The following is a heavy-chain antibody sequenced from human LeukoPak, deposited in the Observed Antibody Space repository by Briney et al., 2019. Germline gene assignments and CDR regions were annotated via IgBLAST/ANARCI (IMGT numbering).Heavy chain of an antibody. Sequence: SETLSLTCTVSGGSIISYYWSWIRQPPGKGLEWIGYIYYSGSTNYNPSLKSRVTISVDTSKNQFSLKLSSVTAADTAVYYCARGAAGTYWGQGTLVTVSS. CDR1: GGSIISYY. CDR2: IYYSGST. J-gene: IGHJ4*02. CDR3: ARGAAGTY. V-gene: IGHV4-59*08. D-gene: IGHD6-13*01.